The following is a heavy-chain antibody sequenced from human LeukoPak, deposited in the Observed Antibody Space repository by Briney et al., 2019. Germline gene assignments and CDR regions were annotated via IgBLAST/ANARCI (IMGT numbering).Heavy chain of an antibody. CDR3: ARDCSSTSCYPYYYYGMDV. CDR1: GGSLRSYY. D-gene: IGHD2-2*01. Sequence: PSETLSLTCTVSGGSLRSYYWSWIRQPPGKGLEWIGDIYDSGSTNYNPSLKSRVTISVDTSKNQFSLKLSSVTAADTAVYYCARDCSSTSCYPYYYYGMDVWGQGTTVTVSS. J-gene: IGHJ6*02. CDR2: IYDSGST. V-gene: IGHV4-59*01.